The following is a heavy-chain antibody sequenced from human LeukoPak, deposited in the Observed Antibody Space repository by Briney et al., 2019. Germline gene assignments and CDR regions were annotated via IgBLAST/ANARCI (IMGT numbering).Heavy chain of an antibody. V-gene: IGHV1-3*01. CDR2: INAGNGNT. CDR1: GYTFTSYA. J-gene: IGHJ5*02. Sequence: ASVKVSCKASGYTFTSYAMHWVRQAPGQRLEWMGWINAGNGNTKYSQKFQGRVTITRDTSASTAYMELSSLRSEDTAVYYCARVGYCSGGSCYYGFDPWGQGTLVTVSS. CDR3: ARVGYCSGGSCYYGFDP. D-gene: IGHD2-15*01.